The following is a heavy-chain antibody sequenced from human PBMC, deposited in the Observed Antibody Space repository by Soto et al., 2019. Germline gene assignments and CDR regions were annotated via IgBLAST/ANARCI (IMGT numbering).Heavy chain of an antibody. D-gene: IGHD2-2*01. CDR3: ARELGYCSSTSCSRGWFDP. CDR2: IYYSGST. V-gene: IGHV4-31*03. CDR1: GGSISSGGYY. Sequence: SETLSLTCTVSGGSISSGGYYWSWIRQHPGKGLEWIGYIYYSGSTYYNPSLKSRVTISVDTSKNQFSLKLSSVTAADTAVYYCARELGYCSSTSCSRGWFDPWGQGTLVTVSS. J-gene: IGHJ5*02.